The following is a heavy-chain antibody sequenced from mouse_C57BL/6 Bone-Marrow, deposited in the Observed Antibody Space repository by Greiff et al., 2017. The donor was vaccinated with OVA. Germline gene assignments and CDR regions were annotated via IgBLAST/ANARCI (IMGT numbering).Heavy chain of an antibody. CDR1: GFTFSSYG. J-gene: IGHJ4*01. CDR2: ISRGGSYT. Sequence: DVKLVESGGDLVKPGGSLKLSCAASGFTFSSYGMSWVRQTPDKRLEWVATISRGGSYTYYPDSVKGRFTISRDNAKNTLYLQMSSLKSEDTAMYYCARGYDGYCGGAMDYWGQGTSVTVSS. D-gene: IGHD2-3*01. CDR3: ARGYDGYCGGAMDY. V-gene: IGHV5-6*02.